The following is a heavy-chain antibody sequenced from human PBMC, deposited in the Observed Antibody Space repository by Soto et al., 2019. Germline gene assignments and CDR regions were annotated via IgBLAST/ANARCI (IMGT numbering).Heavy chain of an antibody. CDR1: GGAVSSGTYY. J-gene: IGHJ5*02. CDR2: VYFTGST. CDR3: TRGPPRVQWFDP. Sequence: SETLSLTCTVSGGAVSSGTYYWSWIRQPPGKGLEWIGHVYFTGSTNYNPSLKSRVTMSLDTSRNQFSLKLSSVTAADTAVYYCTRGPPRVQWFDPWGLGTLVTVSS. V-gene: IGHV4-61*01.